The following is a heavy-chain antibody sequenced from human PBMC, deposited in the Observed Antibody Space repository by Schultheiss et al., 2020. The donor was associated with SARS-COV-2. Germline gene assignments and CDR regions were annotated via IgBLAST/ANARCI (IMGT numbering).Heavy chain of an antibody. D-gene: IGHD2-21*02. CDR1: GGSISSYY. CDR3: ARGLTSVTPWFDP. V-gene: IGHV4-59*12. J-gene: IGHJ5*02. CDR2: IYHTGST. Sequence: SQTLSLTCTVSGGSISSYYWSWIRQPPGKGLEWIGEIYHTGSTNYNPSLKSRVTISLDKSENQFSLKLTSVTAADTAMYYCARGLTSVTPWFDPWGQGTLVTVSS.